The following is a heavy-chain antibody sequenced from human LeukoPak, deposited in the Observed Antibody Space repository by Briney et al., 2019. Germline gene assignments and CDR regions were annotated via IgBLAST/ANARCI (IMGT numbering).Heavy chain of an antibody. J-gene: IGHJ6*03. Sequence: GGSLRLSCAASGFTFSDYGLHWVRQAPGKGLEWVALIWHDGSNKYYADSVMGRFTIPRDNSKNTLYLQMNSLRAEDTAIYYCAKDGDAYTEFYYYYMNVWGKGTPVTVSS. D-gene: IGHD5-24*01. CDR3: AKDGDAYTEFYYYYMNV. V-gene: IGHV3-33*06. CDR1: GFTFSDYG. CDR2: IWHDGSNK.